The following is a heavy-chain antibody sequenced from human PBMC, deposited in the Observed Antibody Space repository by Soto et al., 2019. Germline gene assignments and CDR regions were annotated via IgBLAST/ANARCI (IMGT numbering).Heavy chain of an antibody. J-gene: IGHJ6*02. V-gene: IGHV3-48*02. CDR3: AREGNTAMEYYGMDV. D-gene: IGHD5-18*01. CDR2: ISSSSSTI. CDR1: GFTFSSYS. Sequence: LRLSCAASGFTFSSYSMNWVRQAPGKGLEWVSYISSSSSTIYYADSVKGRFTISRDNAKNSLYLQMNSLRDEDTAVYYRAREGNTAMEYYGMDVWGQGTTVTVSS.